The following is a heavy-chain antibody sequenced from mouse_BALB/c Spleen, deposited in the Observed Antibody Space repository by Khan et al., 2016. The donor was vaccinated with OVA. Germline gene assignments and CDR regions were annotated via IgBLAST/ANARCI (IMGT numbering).Heavy chain of an antibody. CDR2: IYPGTDNT. V-gene: IGHV1-76*01. CDR1: GYIFTNYW. D-gene: IGHD3-2*02. J-gene: IGHJ2*01. Sequence: VELVESGAELVRPGASVKLSCKTSGYIFTNYWIHWVRQRSGQGLEWIARIYPGTDNTYYNEKLKDKATLTADRSSSTAYMQLSSLKSEDSAVYCCAREEALYYFDYWGQGTTLTVSS. CDR3: AREEALYYFDY.